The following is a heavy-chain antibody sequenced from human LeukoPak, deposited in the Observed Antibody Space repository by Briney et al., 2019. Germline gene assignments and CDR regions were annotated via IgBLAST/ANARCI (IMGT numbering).Heavy chain of an antibody. J-gene: IGHJ3*02. V-gene: IGHV3-48*02. CDR1: GFTFTSYN. CDR3: ARDYYDSSGFSYAACDI. Sequence: GGSLRLSCAASGFTFTSYNMNWVRQAPGKGLEWVSYISSSSNIIYYADSVKGRFTISRDNAKNSLYLQMNSLRDEGTAVYYCARDYYDSSGFSYAACDIWGQGTMVTVSS. CDR2: ISSSSNII. D-gene: IGHD3-22*01.